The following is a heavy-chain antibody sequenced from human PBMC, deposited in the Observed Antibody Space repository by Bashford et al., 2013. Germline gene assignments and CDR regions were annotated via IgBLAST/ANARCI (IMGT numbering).Heavy chain of an antibody. CDR2: INYNGKT. J-gene: IGHJ5*02. CDR3: ARHFQTPWMFTDNWFGP. CDR1: NASMRSATYF. D-gene: IGHD3-10*02. V-gene: IGHV4-39*01. Sequence: SETLSLTCTVSNASMRSATYFWGWLRQSPGQGLEWIGSINYNGKTYYNPSLRSRATMSVDTSKNQFSLNLSSVTAADTAVYYSARHFQTPWMFTDNWFGPWGQGILVTVSS.